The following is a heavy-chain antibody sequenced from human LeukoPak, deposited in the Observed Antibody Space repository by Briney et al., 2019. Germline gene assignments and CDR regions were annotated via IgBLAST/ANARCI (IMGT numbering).Heavy chain of an antibody. D-gene: IGHD5-12*01. Sequence: ASVKVSCKASGDTFTSYYMHWVRQAPGQGLEWMGIINPSGGSTSYAQKFQGRVTMTRDTSTSTVYMELSSLRSEDTAVYYCASQSGYSGYDPGDGWFDPWGQGTLVTVSS. J-gene: IGHJ5*02. CDR3: ASQSGYSGYDPGDGWFDP. CDR1: GDTFTSYY. V-gene: IGHV1-46*01. CDR2: INPSGGST.